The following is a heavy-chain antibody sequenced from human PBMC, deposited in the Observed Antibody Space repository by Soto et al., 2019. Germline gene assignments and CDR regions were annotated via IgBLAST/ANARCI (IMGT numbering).Heavy chain of an antibody. Sequence: ASVKVSCKASGYTFTGYYMHWVRQAPGQGLEWMGWINPNSGGTNYAQKFQGWVTMTRDTSISTAYMELSRLRSDDTAVYYCARDGGEAAAGIYFDFWGQGTLVTVYS. D-gene: IGHD6-13*01. CDR2: INPNSGGT. V-gene: IGHV1-2*04. J-gene: IGHJ4*02. CDR3: ARDGGEAAAGIYFDF. CDR1: GYTFTGYY.